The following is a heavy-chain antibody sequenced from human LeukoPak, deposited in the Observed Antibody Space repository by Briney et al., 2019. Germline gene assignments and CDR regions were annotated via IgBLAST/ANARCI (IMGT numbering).Heavy chain of an antibody. CDR1: GITLSNYG. CDR3: AKRGVVIRVILVGFHKEAYYFDS. D-gene: IGHD3-10*01. CDR2: ISGSGGAT. V-gene: IGHV3-23*01. Sequence: GGSLTLSCAVSGITLSNYGMSWVRQAPGKGLECLAGISGSGGATNYADSVKGRFTISRDNAKNTLYLQMNSLRAEDTAVYFCAKRGVVIRVILVGFHKEAYYFDSWGQGALVTVSS. J-gene: IGHJ4*02.